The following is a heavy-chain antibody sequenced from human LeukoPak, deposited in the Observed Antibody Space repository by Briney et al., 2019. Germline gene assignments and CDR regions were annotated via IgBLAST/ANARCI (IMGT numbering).Heavy chain of an antibody. CDR2: ISGSGGST. J-gene: IGHJ6*02. CDR3: AKDSYYGMDV. Sequence: GGSLRLSCAASGLTFSSYAVSWVRQAPGKGLEWVSAISGSGGSTYYAGSVKGRFTISRDNSKNTLYLQMNSLRAEDTAVYYCAKDSYYGMDVWGQGTTVTVSS. CDR1: GLTFSSYA. V-gene: IGHV3-23*01.